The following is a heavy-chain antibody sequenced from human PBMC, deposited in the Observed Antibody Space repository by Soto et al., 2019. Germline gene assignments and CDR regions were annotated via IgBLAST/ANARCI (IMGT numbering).Heavy chain of an antibody. V-gene: IGHV3-23*01. Sequence: GGSLRLSCATSGFTFHDYAMSWVRQAPGKGLEWVSAIAFTGSATYYADSVKGRFTIPRDNSKNIVYLQMNSLRVEDTAVYYCAKDGMVRGVIYSYYYYGMDVWGQGTTVTVSS. D-gene: IGHD3-10*01. CDR2: IAFTGSAT. J-gene: IGHJ6*02. CDR3: AKDGMVRGVIYSYYYYGMDV. CDR1: GFTFHDYA.